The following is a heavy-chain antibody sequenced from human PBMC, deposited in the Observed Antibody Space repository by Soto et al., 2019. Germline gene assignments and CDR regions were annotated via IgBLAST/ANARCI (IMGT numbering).Heavy chain of an antibody. CDR2: IHGDGGKI. D-gene: IGHD5-18*01. V-gene: IGHV3-7*01. Sequence: GGSLRLSCAASGFMFSAYWMSWVRQAPGKGLEWVANIHGDGGKIYYVDSVKGRFTISRNNAKRSLYLQMNSLRAEDTAVYYCARDFYGGYTYGPGDYWGQGALVTVSS. CDR3: ARDFYGGYTYGPGDY. CDR1: GFMFSAYW. J-gene: IGHJ4*02.